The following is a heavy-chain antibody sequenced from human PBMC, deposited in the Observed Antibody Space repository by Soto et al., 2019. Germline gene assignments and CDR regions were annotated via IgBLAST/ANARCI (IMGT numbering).Heavy chain of an antibody. J-gene: IGHJ6*02. CDR3: ARLGDFWSSAYYYGMDL. CDR2: IYPGDSDT. CDR1: GYSFTSYW. D-gene: IGHD3-3*01. Sequence: GESLKISCKGSGYSFTSYWIGWVRQMPGKGLEWMGIIYPGDSDTRYSPSFQGQVTISADKSISTAYLQWSSLKASDTAMYYCARLGDFWSSAYYYGMDLWGQGTTVTVPS. V-gene: IGHV5-51*01.